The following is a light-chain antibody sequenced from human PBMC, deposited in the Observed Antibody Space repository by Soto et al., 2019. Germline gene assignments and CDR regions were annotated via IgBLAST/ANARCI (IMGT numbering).Light chain of an antibody. CDR1: ESISSH. J-gene: IGKJ1*01. Sequence: EIVMTQSPATLSVSPGERATLSCRASESISSHLAWYQQKPGQAPRLLIYEASTRATGISARFSGSGSRTEFTLTISSLQSKDFAVYYCQQYYYWWTFGQGTRVEIK. CDR3: QQYYYWWT. CDR2: EAS. V-gene: IGKV3-15*01.